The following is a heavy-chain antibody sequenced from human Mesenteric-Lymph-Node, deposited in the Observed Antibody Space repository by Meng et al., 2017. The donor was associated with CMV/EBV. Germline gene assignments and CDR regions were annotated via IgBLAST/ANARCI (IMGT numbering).Heavy chain of an antibody. Sequence: SETLSLTCTVSGGSISNNRIYWTWIRQAPGKGLEWIGNVYYTGKNFYNPSLKSRVTISIDTSKNQFSLKLSSLNAADTAVYYCAPYYSGSGPFPSDPWGQGTLVTVSS. CDR1: GGSISNNRIY. D-gene: IGHD3-10*01. J-gene: IGHJ5*02. CDR3: APYYSGSGPFPSDP. V-gene: IGHV4-39*07. CDR2: VYYTGKN.